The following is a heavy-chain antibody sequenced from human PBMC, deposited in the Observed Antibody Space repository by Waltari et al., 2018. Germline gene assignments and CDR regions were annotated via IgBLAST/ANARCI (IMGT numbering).Heavy chain of an antibody. CDR2: SYTSGST. CDR3: ASQRGDWYFDL. J-gene: IGHJ2*01. V-gene: IGHV4-61*02. Sequence: QVQLQESGPGLVKPSPTLSLTCPVPGGSIRSGSYYWSWIRQPAGKGLEWIGRSYTSGSTNYNPSLKSRVTISVDTSKNQFSLKLSSVTAADTAVYYCASQRGDWYFDLWGRGTLVTVSS. CDR1: GGSIRSGSYY. D-gene: IGHD1-1*01.